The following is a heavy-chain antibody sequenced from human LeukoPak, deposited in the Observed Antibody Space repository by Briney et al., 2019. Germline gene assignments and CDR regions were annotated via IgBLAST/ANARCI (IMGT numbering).Heavy chain of an antibody. D-gene: IGHD3-22*01. CDR2: ISWNSGSI. V-gene: IGHV3-9*01. CDR3: AKDTYYDSSGYYSN. Sequence: GRSLRLSRAASGFTFDDYAMHWVRQAPGKGLEWVSGISWNSGSIGYADSVKGRFTISRDNAKNSLYLQMNSLRAEDTALYYCAKDTYYDSSGYYSNWGQGTLVTVSS. J-gene: IGHJ4*02. CDR1: GFTFDDYA.